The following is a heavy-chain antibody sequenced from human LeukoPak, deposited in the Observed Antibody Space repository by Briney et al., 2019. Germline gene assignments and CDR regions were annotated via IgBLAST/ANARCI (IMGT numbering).Heavy chain of an antibody. Sequence: SETLSLTCTVSGGSISSYYWSWIRQPPGKGLEWIGYIYYSGSTNYNPSLKSRVTISVDTSKNQFSLKLSSVTAADTAVYYCARVSPLTGYYPPSFDYWGQGTLVTVSS. CDR1: GGSISSYY. V-gene: IGHV4-59*01. CDR2: IYYSGST. D-gene: IGHD3-9*01. CDR3: ARVSPLTGYYPPSFDY. J-gene: IGHJ4*02.